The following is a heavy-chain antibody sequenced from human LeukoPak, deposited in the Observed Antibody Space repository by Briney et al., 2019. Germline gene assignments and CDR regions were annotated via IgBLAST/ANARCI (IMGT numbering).Heavy chain of an antibody. Sequence: GGSLRLSCATSGFTFSGHNMNWVRQAPGKGLEWISFVSISSGTIYYADSVNGRFRISRDNAKSSLDLEMNSLRAEDTAVYYCARRMAYNYKLSTGGAFDLWGQGTMVTVSS. CDR3: ARRMAYNYKLSTGGAFDL. D-gene: IGHD3-9*01. CDR2: VSISSGTI. J-gene: IGHJ3*01. V-gene: IGHV3-48*04. CDR1: GFTFSGHN.